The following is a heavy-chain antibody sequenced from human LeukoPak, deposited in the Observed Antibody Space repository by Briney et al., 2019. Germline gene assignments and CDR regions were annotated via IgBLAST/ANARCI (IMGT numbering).Heavy chain of an antibody. J-gene: IGHJ4*02. CDR2: INHSGST. CDR3: ARSYYFDY. CDR1: GGSTSGGNYY. Sequence: SETLSLTCIVSGGSTSGGNYYWGWIRRPPGKGLEWIGEINHSGSTNYNPSLKSRVTISVDTSKNQFSLKLSSVTAADTAVYYCARSYYFDYWGQGTLVTVSS. V-gene: IGHV4-39*07.